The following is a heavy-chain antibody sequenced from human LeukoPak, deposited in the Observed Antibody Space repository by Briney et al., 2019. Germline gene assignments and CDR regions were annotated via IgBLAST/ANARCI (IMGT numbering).Heavy chain of an antibody. J-gene: IGHJ4*02. CDR3: ARDRIAVAGLDY. V-gene: IGHV4-34*01. CDR2: INHSGST. D-gene: IGHD6-19*01. Sequence: SETLSLTCAVYGGSFSGYYWSWIRQPPGKGLEWIGGINHSGSTNYNPSLKSRVTISVDTSKNQFSLKLSSVTAADTAVYYCARDRIAVAGLDYWGQGTLVTVSS. CDR1: GGSFSGYY.